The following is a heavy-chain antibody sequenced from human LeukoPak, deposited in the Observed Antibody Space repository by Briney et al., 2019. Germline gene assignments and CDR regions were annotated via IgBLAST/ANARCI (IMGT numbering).Heavy chain of an antibody. CDR3: ATGVAATPVSTYYFDY. CDR2: FDPEDGET. D-gene: IGHD2-15*01. Sequence: GASVKVSCKASGYTFTAQYMHWVRQAPGQGLEWMGGFDPEDGETIYAQKFQGRVTMTEDTSTDTAYMELSSLRSEDTAVYYCATGVAATPVSTYYFDYWGQGTLVTVSS. V-gene: IGHV1-24*01. J-gene: IGHJ4*02. CDR1: GYTFTAQY.